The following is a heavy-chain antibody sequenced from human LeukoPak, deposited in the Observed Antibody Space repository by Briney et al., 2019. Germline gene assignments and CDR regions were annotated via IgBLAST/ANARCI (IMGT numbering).Heavy chain of an antibody. Sequence: SATLSLTCTVSSDSISGYYWTWIRQPPGKGLEWIGYIYYSGSINYNPSLKSRITISVDTSKNQFSLKLSSVTAADTAVYYCARLRGNYFPDYWGQGTLVTVSS. V-gene: IGHV4-59*01. J-gene: IGHJ4*02. CDR2: IYYSGSI. D-gene: IGHD4-11*01. CDR3: ARLRGNYFPDY. CDR1: SDSISGYY.